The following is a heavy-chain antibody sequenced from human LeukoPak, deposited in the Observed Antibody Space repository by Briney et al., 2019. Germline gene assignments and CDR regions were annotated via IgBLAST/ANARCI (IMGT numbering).Heavy chain of an antibody. Sequence: GGSLRLSCAASGFTFSSYAMHWVRQAPGKGLEWVAAISYDGSNKYYADSVKGRFTISRDNSKNTLYLQMNSLRAEDTAVYYCARDSDRGDLRYYYYYYMDVWGKGTTVTVSS. CDR2: ISYDGSNK. CDR3: ARDSDRGDLRYYYYYYMDV. CDR1: GFTFSSYA. V-gene: IGHV3-30*04. D-gene: IGHD4-17*01. J-gene: IGHJ6*03.